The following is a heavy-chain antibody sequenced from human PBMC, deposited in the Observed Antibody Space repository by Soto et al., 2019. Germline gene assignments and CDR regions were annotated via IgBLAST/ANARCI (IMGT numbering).Heavy chain of an antibody. CDR2: IDPGDPYT. CDR3: ARVILIPAGRGLDV. Sequence: ESLKISCKGSGYNFTSYWITWVRQMPGKGLEWMGRIDPGDPYTNYSPSFRGHVTFSADKSVSTAYLQWSSLKAPDTAMYYCARVILIPAGRGLDVWGQGTTVTVS. V-gene: IGHV5-10-1*01. D-gene: IGHD2-2*01. CDR1: GYNFTSYW. J-gene: IGHJ6*02.